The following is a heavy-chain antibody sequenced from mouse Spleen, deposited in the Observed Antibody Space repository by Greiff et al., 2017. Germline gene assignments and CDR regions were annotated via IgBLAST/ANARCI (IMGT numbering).Heavy chain of an antibody. Sequence: EVNLVESGGGLVKPGGSLKLSCAASGFTFSSYAMSWVRQTPEKRLEWVATISSGGSYTYYLDSVKGRFTISRDNAKNTLYLQMSSLRSEDTAMYYCARGDHWYFDVWGAGTTVTVSS. CDR1: GFTFSSYA. CDR3: ARGDHWYFDV. J-gene: IGHJ1*01. CDR2: ISSGGSYT. V-gene: IGHV5-9-1*01.